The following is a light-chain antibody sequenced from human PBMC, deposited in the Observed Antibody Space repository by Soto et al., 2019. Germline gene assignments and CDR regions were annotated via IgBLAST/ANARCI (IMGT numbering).Light chain of an antibody. V-gene: IGKV1D-16*01. CDR1: QDISWR. Sequence: DIQMTQSPSTLPASVGDRVTVTCRASQDISWRLAWFQQKPGKAPKFFISHASRLQNGVPSRFSGSESGTQFTLTNSSLQPDDFATYYSQQYNSYPLTFGGGTKVDIK. CDR3: QQYNSYPLT. CDR2: HAS. J-gene: IGKJ4*01.